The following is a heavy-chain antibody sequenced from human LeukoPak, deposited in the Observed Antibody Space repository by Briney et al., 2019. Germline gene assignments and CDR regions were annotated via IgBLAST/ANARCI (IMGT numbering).Heavy chain of an antibody. Sequence: PGGSLRLSCAASGFTFSSYSMNWVRRAPGKGLEWISYISTSRTIYYADSVRGRFTISRDIVKNLLYLQMNTLRDEDTAVYYCARDVYGNYGMDVWGQGTTVPVSS. CDR1: GFTFSSYS. V-gene: IGHV3-48*02. J-gene: IGHJ6*02. D-gene: IGHD2/OR15-2a*01. CDR3: ARDVYGNYGMDV. CDR2: ISTSRTI.